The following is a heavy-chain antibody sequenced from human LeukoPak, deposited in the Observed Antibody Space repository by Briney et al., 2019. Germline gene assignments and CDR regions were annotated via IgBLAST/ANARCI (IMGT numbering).Heavy chain of an antibody. CDR1: GFTFTSFA. CDR3: AKDAPRLSGYYFEY. D-gene: IGHD3-22*01. V-gene: IGHV3-23*01. Sequence: PGGSLCLSCAPSGFTFTSFAISSVRQAPGTGVECVSAISVSGGSTYYADSVKGRFTISRYNSKNTLYLQMNSLRAEDTAVYYCAKDAPRLSGYYFEYWGQGTLVTVSS. CDR2: ISVSGGST. J-gene: IGHJ4*02.